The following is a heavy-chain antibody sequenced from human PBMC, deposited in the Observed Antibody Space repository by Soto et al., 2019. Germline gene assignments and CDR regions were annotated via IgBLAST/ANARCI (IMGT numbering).Heavy chain of an antibody. J-gene: IGHJ4*02. CDR3: ARSVAGPLFSAY. V-gene: IGHV1-18*01. CDR2: ISAYNGNT. CDR1: GYTFTSYG. D-gene: IGHD6-19*01. Sequence: QVQLVQSGAEVKKPGASVKVSCQASGYTFTSYGISWVRQAPGQGLEWMGWISAYNGNTNYAQKLQGRVTMTTDTSTRTAYRELSSLRSDDTAVYDCARSVAGPLFSAYWGQGTLVTVSS.